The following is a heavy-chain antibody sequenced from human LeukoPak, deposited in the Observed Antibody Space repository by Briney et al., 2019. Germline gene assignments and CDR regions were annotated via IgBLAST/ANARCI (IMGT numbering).Heavy chain of an antibody. V-gene: IGHV5-51*01. CDR1: GYSFTNYW. J-gene: IGHJ6*02. CDR3: ARQTPNQYGMDV. CDR2: IYPDDSNP. Sequence: GESLKISCKGSGYSFTNYWICWVRQMPGKGLEWLGIIYPDDSNPRYSPSFQGQVTISVDKSISTAYLQWSSLKASDTAMYYCARQTPNQYGMDVWGQGTTVTVSS.